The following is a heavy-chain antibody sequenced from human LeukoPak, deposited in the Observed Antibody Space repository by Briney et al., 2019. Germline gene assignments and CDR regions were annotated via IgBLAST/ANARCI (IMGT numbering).Heavy chain of an antibody. V-gene: IGHV4-34*01. CDR3: ARDVKYYGSGSYYYY. J-gene: IGHJ4*02. CDR1: GGSFSAYY. Sequence: SETLSLTCAVYGGSFSAYYWSWIRQPPGKGLEWIGEINHSGSTNYNPSLKSRVTISVDTSKNQFSLKLSSVTAEDTAVYYCARDVKYYGSGSYYYYWGQGTLVTVSS. D-gene: IGHD3-10*01. CDR2: INHSGST.